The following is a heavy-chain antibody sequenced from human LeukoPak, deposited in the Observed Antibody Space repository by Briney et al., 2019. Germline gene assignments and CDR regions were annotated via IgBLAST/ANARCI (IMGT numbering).Heavy chain of an antibody. J-gene: IGHJ4*02. Sequence: ASVKVSCKASGYTFTSYYMHWVRQAPGKGLEWMGGFDPEDGETIYAQKFQGRVTMTEDTSTDTAYMELSSLRSEDTAVYYCATASGSSGLGDFDYWGQGTLVTVSS. D-gene: IGHD6-19*01. CDR3: ATASGSSGLGDFDY. CDR1: GYTFTSYY. CDR2: FDPEDGET. V-gene: IGHV1-24*01.